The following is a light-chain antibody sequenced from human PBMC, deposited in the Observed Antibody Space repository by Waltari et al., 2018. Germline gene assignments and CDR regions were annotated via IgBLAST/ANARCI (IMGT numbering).Light chain of an antibody. CDR3: QQRNTWPWT. CDR2: DIS. Sequence: EIVLTLSPATLSLSPGERATLSCRAGQSVSSYLAWYQQKPGQAPRLLIYDISDRATGIPARFSGSGSGTDFTLTISSLEPEDFAVYYCQQRNTWPWTFGQGTKVEIK. V-gene: IGKV3-11*01. J-gene: IGKJ1*01. CDR1: QSVSSY.